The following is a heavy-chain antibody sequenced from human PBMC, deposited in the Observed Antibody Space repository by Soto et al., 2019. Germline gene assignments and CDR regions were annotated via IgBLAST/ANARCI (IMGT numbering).Heavy chain of an antibody. CDR3: ATYNWNLYYFDY. Sequence: QVQLVQSGAEVKKPGSSVKVSCKASGGTFSSYTISWVRQAPGQGLEWMGRIIPILGIANYEQKFQGRVTITADKSTSTAYMELSSLRSEDTAVYYCATYNWNLYYFDYWGQGTLVTVSS. CDR2: IIPILGIA. V-gene: IGHV1-69*02. CDR1: GGTFSSYT. J-gene: IGHJ4*02. D-gene: IGHD1-20*01.